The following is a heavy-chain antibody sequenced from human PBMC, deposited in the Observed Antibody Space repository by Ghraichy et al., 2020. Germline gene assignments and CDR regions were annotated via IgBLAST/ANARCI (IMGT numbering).Heavy chain of an antibody. J-gene: IGHJ4*02. CDR3: AKATLVLVGAKTGY. CDR1: GFIFSSYA. D-gene: IGHD1-26*01. V-gene: IGHV3-23*01. Sequence: GGSLRLSCVASGFIFSSYAMNWVRQGPGKGLEWVSGISGSDSSTYYADSVKGRFTISRDNSKNTVYLEMNSLRAEDTAVYYCAKATLVLVGAKTGYCGQGKLVTVPS. CDR2: ISGSDSST.